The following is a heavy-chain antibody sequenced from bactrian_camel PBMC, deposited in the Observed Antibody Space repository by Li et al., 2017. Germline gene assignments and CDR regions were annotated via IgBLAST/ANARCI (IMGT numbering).Heavy chain of an antibody. CDR2: IDNDGTT. Sequence: HVQLVESGGGSVQPGGSLRLSCAYSGSSYRAYCWGWFRQAPGKEREGVAAIDNDGTTSYADSVKGRFTVSKDNAKNTVYLQMNSLKPEDTAVYYCAAVDVIWVEFCGHDMSPAYWGQGTLVTVS. CDR3: AAVDVIWVEFCGHDMSPAY. V-gene: IGHV3S53*01. J-gene: IGHJ4*01. CDR1: GSSYRAYC. D-gene: IGHD3*01.